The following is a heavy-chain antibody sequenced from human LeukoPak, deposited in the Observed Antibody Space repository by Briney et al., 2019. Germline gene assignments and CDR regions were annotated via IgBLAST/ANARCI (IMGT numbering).Heavy chain of an antibody. CDR1: GYTFTSYD. V-gene: IGHV1-8*01. CDR2: MNPNSGNT. J-gene: IGHJ4*02. CDR3: ASSYYYDSSGYYPPDWIFDY. Sequence: GASVKVSCKASGYTFTSYDTNWVRQATGQGLEWMGWMNPNSGNTGYAQKFQGRVTMTRNTSISTAYMELSSLRSEDTAVYYCASSYYYDSSGYYPPDWIFDYWGQGTLVTVSS. D-gene: IGHD3-22*01.